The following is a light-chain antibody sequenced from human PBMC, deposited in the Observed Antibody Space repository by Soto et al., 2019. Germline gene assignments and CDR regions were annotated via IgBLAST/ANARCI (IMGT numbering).Light chain of an antibody. CDR1: RSVRND. V-gene: IGKV3-11*01. Sequence: EIVLTQSPATLSLSPGERASLSCRASRSVRNDLAWYQQNPGQAPRLLIYDASKRATGIPARFSGSGSGTDFTLTISSLEPEDFAVYYCQLRSSWLPLTFGGGTKVEIK. J-gene: IGKJ4*01. CDR3: QLRSSWLPLT. CDR2: DAS.